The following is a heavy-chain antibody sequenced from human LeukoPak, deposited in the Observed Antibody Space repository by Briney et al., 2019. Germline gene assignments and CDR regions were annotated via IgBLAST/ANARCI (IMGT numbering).Heavy chain of an antibody. D-gene: IGHD6-25*01. CDR3: ARRSYSSDTGAFDI. V-gene: IGHV4-59*01. CDR2: IYYSGST. J-gene: IGHJ3*02. Sequence: NPSETLSLTCTVSGVSISSYYWSWIRQPPGKGLEWIGYIYYSGSTNYNPSLKSRVTISVDTSKNQFSLKLSSVTAADTAVYYCARRSYSSDTGAFDIWGQGTMVTVSS. CDR1: GVSISSYY.